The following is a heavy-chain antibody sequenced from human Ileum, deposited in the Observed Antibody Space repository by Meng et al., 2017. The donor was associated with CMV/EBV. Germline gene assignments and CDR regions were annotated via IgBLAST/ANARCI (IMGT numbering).Heavy chain of an antibody. J-gene: IGHJ4*02. CDR3: AIDRSGGYYLDY. V-gene: IGHV1-18*04. Sequence: ASVKVSCKASGYTFASNIINWVRQAPGQGLEWMGWISVYSGKTNYPHKFQGRLTMTTDTSTSTAYMELRSLRSDDTAVYYCAIDRSGGYYLDYWGQGTLVTGSS. D-gene: IGHD3-22*01. CDR2: ISVYSGKT. CDR1: GYTFASNI.